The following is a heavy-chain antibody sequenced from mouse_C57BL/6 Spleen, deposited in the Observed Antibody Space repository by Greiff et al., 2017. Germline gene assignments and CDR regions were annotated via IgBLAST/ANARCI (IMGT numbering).Heavy chain of an antibody. Sequence: QVQLQQPGAELVMPGASVKLSCKASGYTFTSYWMHWVKQRPGQGLEWIGEIDPSDSYTNYNQKFKGKSTLTVDKSSSTAYMQLSSLTSEDSAVYYCARFPTGTGFDYWGQGTTLTVSS. J-gene: IGHJ2*01. V-gene: IGHV1-69*01. CDR3: ARFPTGTGFDY. D-gene: IGHD4-1*02. CDR2: IDPSDSYT. CDR1: GYTFTSYW.